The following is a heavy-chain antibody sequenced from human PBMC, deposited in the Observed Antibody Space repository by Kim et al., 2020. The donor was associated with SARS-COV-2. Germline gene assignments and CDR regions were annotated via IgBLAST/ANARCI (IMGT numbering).Heavy chain of an antibody. V-gene: IGHV4-59*13. J-gene: IGHJ6*01. Sequence: SETLSLTCTVSGGSISSYYWSWIRQPPGKGLEWIGYIYYSGSTNYNPSLKSRVTISVDTTKNQFSLTLSSVTAADTAVYFCAGDRLDTTLRYYYGMDVWGQGTTGTVSS. CDR1: GGSISSYY. CDR3: AGDRLDTTLRYYYGMDV. CDR2: IYYSGST. D-gene: IGHD5-18*01.